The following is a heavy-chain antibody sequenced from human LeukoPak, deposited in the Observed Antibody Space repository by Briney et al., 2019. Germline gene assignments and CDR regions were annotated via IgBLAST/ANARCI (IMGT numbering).Heavy chain of an antibody. Sequence: GASVKVSCKASGYTFTDYFMHWVRQAPGQGLEGMGWINPNSGGTNYAQRFQGRVTMTRDTSISTVYMELSRLKSDDTAVYYCARGDGSGRYCIEYWGQGTLVAVAS. D-gene: IGHD3-10*01. CDR1: GYTFTDYF. CDR2: INPNSGGT. CDR3: ARGDGSGRYCIEY. V-gene: IGHV1-2*02. J-gene: IGHJ4*02.